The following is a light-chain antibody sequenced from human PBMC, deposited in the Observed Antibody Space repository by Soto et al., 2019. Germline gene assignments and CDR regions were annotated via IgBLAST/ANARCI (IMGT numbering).Light chain of an antibody. J-gene: IGKJ2*01. V-gene: IGKV3-20*01. Sequence: EIVLTQSPGTLSLSPGERATLSCRASQSVSSSYLAWYQQKPGQAPRLLIYGASSRATGIPDRFSGSGSGTDFTIIISRLEPEDFAVYYCQQYGSSPGYTFGQGTKLEIK. CDR2: GAS. CDR1: QSVSSSY. CDR3: QQYGSSPGYT.